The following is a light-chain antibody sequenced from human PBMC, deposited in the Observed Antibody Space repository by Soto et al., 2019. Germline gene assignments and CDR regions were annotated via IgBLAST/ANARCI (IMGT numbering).Light chain of an antibody. CDR3: QQYNNWPLTWT. CDR1: QSVSSN. Sequence: IVMTQSAATLSVSPGERATLSCRASQSVSSNLAWYQQKPGQAPRLLIYGASTRATGIPARFSGSGSGTEFTLTISSLQSEDFAVYYCQQYNNWPLTWTFGQGTKVDI. V-gene: IGKV3-15*01. CDR2: GAS. J-gene: IGKJ1*01.